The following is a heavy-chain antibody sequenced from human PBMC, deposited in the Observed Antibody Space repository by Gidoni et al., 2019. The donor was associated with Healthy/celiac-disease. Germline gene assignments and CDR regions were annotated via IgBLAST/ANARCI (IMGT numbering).Heavy chain of an antibody. CDR2: INHSGST. Sequence: QVQLQQWGAGLLKPSETLSLTCAVYGGSFSGYYWSWIRQPPGKGLEWIGEINHSGSTNYNPSLKSRVTISVDTSKNQFSLKLSSVTAADTAVYYCARRGSYSRKNAFDIWGQGTMVTVSS. V-gene: IGHV4-34*01. J-gene: IGHJ3*02. D-gene: IGHD1-26*01. CDR3: ARRGSYSRKNAFDI. CDR1: GGSFSGYY.